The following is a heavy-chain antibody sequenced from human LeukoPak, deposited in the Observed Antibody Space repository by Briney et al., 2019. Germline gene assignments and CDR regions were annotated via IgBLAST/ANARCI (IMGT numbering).Heavy chain of an antibody. CDR1: GGTFSSYA. D-gene: IGHD3-9*01. Sequence: ASVKVSCKASGGTFSSYAISWVRQAPGQGLEWMGGIIPIFGTANYAQKFQGRVTITADKSTSTAYMELSSLRSEDTAVYYCARRDWDRYWYFDLWGRGTLVTVSS. CDR2: IIPIFGTA. J-gene: IGHJ2*01. CDR3: ARRDWDRYWYFDL. V-gene: IGHV1-69*06.